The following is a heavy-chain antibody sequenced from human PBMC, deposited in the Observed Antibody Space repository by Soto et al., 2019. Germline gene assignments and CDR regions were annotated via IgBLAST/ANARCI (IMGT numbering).Heavy chain of an antibody. CDR2: INSDGSST. CDR1: GFTFSSYW. D-gene: IGHD2-2*01. V-gene: IGHV3-74*01. J-gene: IGHJ6*02. CDR3: ASFTSRGYYYYYGMDV. Sequence: GGSLRLSCAASGFTFSSYWMHWVRQAPGKGLVWVSRINSDGSSTSYADSVKGRFTISRDNAKNTLYLQMNSLRAEDTAVYYCASFTSRGYYYYYGMDVWGQGTTVTVSS.